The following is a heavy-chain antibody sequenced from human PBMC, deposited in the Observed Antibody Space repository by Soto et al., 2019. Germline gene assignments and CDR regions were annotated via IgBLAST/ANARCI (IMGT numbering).Heavy chain of an antibody. CDR3: ARDYSYFDY. D-gene: IGHD4-4*01. V-gene: IGHV4-59*01. CDR1: GGSISSYY. CDR2: IYYSGST. J-gene: IGHJ4*02. Sequence: SETLSLTCTVSGGSISSYYWSWIRQPPGKGLEWIGYIYYSGSTNYNPSIKSRVTISVDTSKNQFSLKLRSVTAADTAVYYCARDYSYFDYWGQGTLVTVSS.